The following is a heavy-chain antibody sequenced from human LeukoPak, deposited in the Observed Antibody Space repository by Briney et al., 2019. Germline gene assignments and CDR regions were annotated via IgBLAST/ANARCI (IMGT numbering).Heavy chain of an antibody. V-gene: IGHV3-21*01. CDR1: RLTFSDYS. CDR3: ARHYDSSGYSYWFGY. J-gene: IGHJ5*01. CDR2: ISSSSSYI. D-gene: IGHD3-22*01. Sequence: GGSLRLSCAGSRLTFSDYSMNWVRQAPGKGLEWVSSISSSSSYIYYADSVKGRFTISRDNAKNSLYLQMNSLRAEDTAVYYCARHYDSSGYSYWFGYWGQGTLVTVSS.